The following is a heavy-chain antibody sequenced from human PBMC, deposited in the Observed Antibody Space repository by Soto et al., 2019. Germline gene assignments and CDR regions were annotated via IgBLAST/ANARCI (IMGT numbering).Heavy chain of an antibody. Sequence: PSETLSLTCTVSGGSISSGGYYWSWIRQHPGKGLEWIGYIYYSGSTYYNPSLKSRVTISVDTSKNQFSLKLSSVTAADTAVYYCARVRPAAYAFDIWGQGTMVTVSS. CDR2: IYYSGST. J-gene: IGHJ3*02. CDR1: GGSISSGGYY. V-gene: IGHV4-31*03. CDR3: ARVRPAAYAFDI. D-gene: IGHD2-2*01.